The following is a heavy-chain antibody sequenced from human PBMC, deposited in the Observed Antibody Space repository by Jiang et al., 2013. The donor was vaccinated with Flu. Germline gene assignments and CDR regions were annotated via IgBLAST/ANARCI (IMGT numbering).Heavy chain of an antibody. CDR2: ISGSGGST. CDR1: GFTFSSYA. CDR3: AKDRLVYDILTGYDDAFDI. V-gene: IGHV3-23*04. D-gene: IGHD3-9*01. J-gene: IGHJ3*02. Sequence: QLVESGGGLVQPGGSLRLSCAASGFTFSSYAMSWVRQAPGKGLEWVSAISGSGGSTYYADSVKGRFTISRDNSKNTLYLQMNSLRAEDTAVYYCAKDRLVYDILTGYDDAFDIWGQGTMVTVSS.